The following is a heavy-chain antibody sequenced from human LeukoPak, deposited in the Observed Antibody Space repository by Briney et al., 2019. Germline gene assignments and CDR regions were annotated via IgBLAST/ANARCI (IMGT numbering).Heavy chain of an antibody. Sequence: SETLSLTCTVSGGSISSSSYYWGWLRQPPGKGREGIGSIYYSGSTYYNPSLKSRVTISVDTSKNQFSLKLSSVTAADTAVYYCARVPGPKQWLVLGGWFDPWGQGTLVTVSS. J-gene: IGHJ5*02. CDR3: ARVPGPKQWLVLGGWFDP. D-gene: IGHD6-19*01. CDR2: IYYSGST. V-gene: IGHV4-39*07. CDR1: GGSISSSSYY.